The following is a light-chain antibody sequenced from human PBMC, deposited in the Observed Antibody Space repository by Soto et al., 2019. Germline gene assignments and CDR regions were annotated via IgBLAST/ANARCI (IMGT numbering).Light chain of an antibody. CDR3: RQLFMYLPT. CDR2: AAS. CDR1: QGISSY. J-gene: IGKJ3*01. Sequence: DIQMTQSPSTLSASVRDRVTITCRASQGISSYLAWYQQKPGQAPKLLMYAASNRPTGVPYRFGGSGSGTDFTLTVSSLQPEDVATYYCRQLFMYLPTFGPGTKVDIK. V-gene: IGKV1-9*01.